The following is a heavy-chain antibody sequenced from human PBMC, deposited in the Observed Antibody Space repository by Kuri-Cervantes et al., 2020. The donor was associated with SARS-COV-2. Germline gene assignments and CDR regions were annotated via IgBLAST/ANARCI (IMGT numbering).Heavy chain of an antibody. Sequence: GESLKISCAASGFTFSSYWMHWVRQAPGKGLVWVSRINSDGSSTSYADSVKGRFTISRDNSKNTLYLQMNSLRAEDTAVYYCATDAKWLRSIDYWGQGTLVTVSS. J-gene: IGHJ4*02. D-gene: IGHD5-12*01. CDR2: INSDGSST. CDR3: ATDAKWLRSIDY. V-gene: IGHV3-74*01. CDR1: GFTFSSYW.